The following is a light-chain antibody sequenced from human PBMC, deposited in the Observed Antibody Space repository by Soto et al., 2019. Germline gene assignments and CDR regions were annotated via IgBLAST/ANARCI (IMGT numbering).Light chain of an antibody. CDR3: QQYSSPIT. Sequence: VLRHSHGTLSLSPGESATLYCRASQSINNSYSAWYQQKPGQPPRLLIGGTSNGATVIPDMFSGSGSGTVITITSSMQEPDDLAVYYCQQYSSPITFGQGTRLEIK. CDR2: GTS. V-gene: IGKV3-20*01. CDR1: QSINNSY. J-gene: IGKJ5*01.